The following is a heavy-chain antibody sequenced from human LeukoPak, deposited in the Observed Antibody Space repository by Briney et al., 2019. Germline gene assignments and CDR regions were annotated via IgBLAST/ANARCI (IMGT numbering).Heavy chain of an antibody. Sequence: GGSLRLSCAASGFTFSSYAMHWVRQAPGKGLEWVSVIYSGGSTYYADSVKGRFAISRDNSKNTLYLQMNSLRAEDTAVYYCARDIYYDSSRADAFDIWGQGTMVTVSS. CDR3: ARDIYYDSSRADAFDI. CDR2: IYSGGST. J-gene: IGHJ3*02. CDR1: GFTFSSYA. D-gene: IGHD3-22*01. V-gene: IGHV3-53*01.